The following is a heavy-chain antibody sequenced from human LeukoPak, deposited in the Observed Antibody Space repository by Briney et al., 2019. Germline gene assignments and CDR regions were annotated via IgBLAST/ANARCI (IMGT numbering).Heavy chain of an antibody. CDR3: ARVRVGATYYFDY. Sequence: GGSLRPSCAASGFTFSSYSMNWVRQAPGKGLEWVSSISSSSSYIYYADSVKGRFTISRDNAKNSLYLQMNSLRAEDTAVYYCARVRVGATYYFDYWGQGTLVTVSS. CDR1: GFTFSSYS. D-gene: IGHD1-26*01. J-gene: IGHJ4*02. V-gene: IGHV3-21*01. CDR2: ISSSSSYI.